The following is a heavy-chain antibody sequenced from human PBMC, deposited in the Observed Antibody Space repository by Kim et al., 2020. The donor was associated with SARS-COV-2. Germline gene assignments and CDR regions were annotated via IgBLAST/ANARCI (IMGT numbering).Heavy chain of an antibody. D-gene: IGHD2-21*01. V-gene: IGHV1-69*13. CDR3: ARHYSYPANAALRYYGMDV. Sequence: SVKVSCKASGDTFSSYAITWLRQAPGQGLEWMGGIIPIFGTVNYAQRFQGRLTIFADESTSTTYMELSSLRSEDTAMYFCARHYSYPANAALRYYGMDVWGQGTTVIVSS. CDR1: GDTFSSYA. J-gene: IGHJ6*02. CDR2: IIPIFGTV.